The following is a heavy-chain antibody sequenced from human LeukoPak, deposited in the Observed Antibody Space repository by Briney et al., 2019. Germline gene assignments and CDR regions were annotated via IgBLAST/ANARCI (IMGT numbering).Heavy chain of an antibody. CDR1: GYSISSGYY. V-gene: IGHV4-38-2*02. CDR3: ARVVPQGVLRYFDWLSLFDY. D-gene: IGHD3-9*01. J-gene: IGHJ4*02. Sequence: SETLSLTCTVSGYSISSGYYWGWIRQPPGKGLEWIGSIYHSGSTYYNPSLKSRVTISVDTSKNQFSLKLSSVTAADTAVYYCARVVPQGVLRYFDWLSLFDYWGQGTLVTVSS. CDR2: IYHSGST.